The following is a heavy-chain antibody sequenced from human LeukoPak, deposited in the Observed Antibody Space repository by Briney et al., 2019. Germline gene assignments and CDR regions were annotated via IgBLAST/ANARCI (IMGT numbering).Heavy chain of an antibody. D-gene: IGHD3-22*01. J-gene: IGHJ4*02. CDR1: GGSISSYY. CDR3: ASEAYYYDSSGYYKY. Sequence: SETLSLTCTVSGGSISSYYWSWIRQPAGKGLEWIGYIYYSGSTNYNPSLKSRVTISVDTSKNQFSLKLSSVTAADTTVYYCASEAYYYDSSGYYKYWGQGTLVTVSS. V-gene: IGHV4-59*12. CDR2: IYYSGST.